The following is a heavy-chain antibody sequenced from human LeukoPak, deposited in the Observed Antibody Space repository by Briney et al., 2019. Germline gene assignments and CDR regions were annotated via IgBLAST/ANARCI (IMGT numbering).Heavy chain of an antibody. Sequence: GASVKVSCKASGYTFTSYGISWVRQAPGQGLEWMGWISAYNGNTNYAQKLQGRVTMTTDTSTSTAYMELRSLRSDDTAVHYCVGSWSNEYFQHWGQGTLVTVSS. CDR3: VGSWSNEYFQH. D-gene: IGHD6-13*01. J-gene: IGHJ1*01. CDR1: GYTFTSYG. V-gene: IGHV1-18*04. CDR2: ISAYNGNT.